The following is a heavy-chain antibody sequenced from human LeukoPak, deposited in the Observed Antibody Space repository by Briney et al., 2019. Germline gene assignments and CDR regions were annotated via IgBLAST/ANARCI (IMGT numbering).Heavy chain of an antibody. CDR1: GGSFSGYY. CDR2: INHSGST. V-gene: IGHV4-34*01. J-gene: IGHJ4*02. Sequence: SETLSLTCAVYGGSFSGYYWSWIRQPPGKGLEWIGEINHSGSTNYNPSLKSRVTISVDTSKNQFSLKLSSVTAADTAVYYCAADRLSSSWYGDTDYWGQGTLVTVSS. CDR3: AADRLSSSWYGDTDY. D-gene: IGHD6-13*01.